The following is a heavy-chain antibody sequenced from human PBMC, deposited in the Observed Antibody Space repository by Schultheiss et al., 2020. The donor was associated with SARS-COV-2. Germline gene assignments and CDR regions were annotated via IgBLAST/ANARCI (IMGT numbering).Heavy chain of an antibody. CDR1: GFTFSSYA. CDR2: INSDGSST. V-gene: IGHV3-74*01. D-gene: IGHD2-2*02. J-gene: IGHJ4*02. CDR3: AKAKVPIDY. Sequence: GGSLRLSFAASGFTFSSYAMHWVRQAPGKGLVWVSRINSDGSSTSYADSVKGRFTISRDNSKNTLYLQMNSLRAEDTAVYYCAKAKVPIDYWGQGTLVTVSS.